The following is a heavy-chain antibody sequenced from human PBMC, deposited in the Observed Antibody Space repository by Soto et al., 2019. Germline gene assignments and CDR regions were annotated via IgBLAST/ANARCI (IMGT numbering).Heavy chain of an antibody. CDR3: AHVPGSGQLLYSYYYYMDV. V-gene: IGHV2-5*02. CDR2: IYWDDDK. Sequence: QITLKESGPTLVNPTQTLTLTCTFSGFSLTTRGVGVGWIRQPPGKALEWLALIYWDDDKRYSPSLKSRLTITKDTSKNQVVLTLTDMDPVYTATYYCAHVPGSGQLLYSYYYYMDVWGKGATVAVS. J-gene: IGHJ6*03. CDR1: GFSLTTRGVG. D-gene: IGHD3-10*01.